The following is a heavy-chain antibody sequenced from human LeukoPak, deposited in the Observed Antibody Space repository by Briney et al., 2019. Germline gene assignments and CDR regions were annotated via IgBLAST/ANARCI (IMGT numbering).Heavy chain of an antibody. J-gene: IGHJ4*02. CDR2: ISAYNGNT. V-gene: IGHV1-18*01. CDR1: GYTFTSYG. D-gene: IGHD2-2*01. Sequence: GASVKVSCKASGYTFTSYGISWVRQAPGQGLEWMGWISAYNGNTNYAQKLQGRVTMTTDTSTCTAYMELRSLRSDDTAVYYCARIGGRGDIVVVPAANVWGQGTLVTVSS. CDR3: ARIGGRGDIVVVPAANV.